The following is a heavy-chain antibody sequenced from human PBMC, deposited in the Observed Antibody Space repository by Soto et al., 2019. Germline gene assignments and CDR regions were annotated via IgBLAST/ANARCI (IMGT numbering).Heavy chain of an antibody. V-gene: IGHV4-59*01. J-gene: IGHJ4*02. CDR3: ARVAPSGRYFDY. CDR2: IYYSGST. D-gene: IGHD1-26*01. CDR1: GGSISSYY. Sequence: PSETLSLTCTVSGGSISSYYWSWIRQPPGKGLEWIGYIYYSGSTNYNPSLKSRVTISVDTSKNQFSLKLSSVTAADTAVYYCARVAPSGRYFDYWGQGTLVTVS.